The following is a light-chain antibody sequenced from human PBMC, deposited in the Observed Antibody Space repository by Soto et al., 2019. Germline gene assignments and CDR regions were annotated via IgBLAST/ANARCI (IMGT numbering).Light chain of an antibody. CDR3: SSYTSTGTYV. CDR2: EVT. J-gene: IGLJ1*01. V-gene: IGLV2-14*01. CDR1: SSDVGGYNY. Sequence: QSVLTQPASVSGSPGQSITISCTGTSSDVGGYNYVSWYQQHPGNAPKLMISEVTNRPSGVSDRFSGSKSDNTASLTISGLQAEEEADYYCSSYTSTGTYVFGTGTKVTVL.